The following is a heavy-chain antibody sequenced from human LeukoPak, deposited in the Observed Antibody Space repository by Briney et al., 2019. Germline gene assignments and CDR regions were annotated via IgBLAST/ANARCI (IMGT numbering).Heavy chain of an antibody. CDR1: GYSISSGYY. Sequence: TSETLSLTCTVSGYSISSGYYWSWIRQPPGKGLEWIGYIYYSGSTNYNPSLKSRVTISVDTSKNQFSLKLSSVTAADTAVYYCARVRGSWPSYFDYWGQGTLVTVSS. D-gene: IGHD6-13*01. CDR3: ARVRGSWPSYFDY. V-gene: IGHV4-38-2*02. CDR2: IYYSGST. J-gene: IGHJ4*02.